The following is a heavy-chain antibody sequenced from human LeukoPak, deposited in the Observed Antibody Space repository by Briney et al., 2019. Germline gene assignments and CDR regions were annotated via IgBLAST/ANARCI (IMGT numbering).Heavy chain of an antibody. J-gene: IGHJ4*02. CDR1: GGTFSSYA. D-gene: IGHD6-6*01. CDR2: IIPIFGTV. CDR3: ARIFGSSSSFDY. V-gene: IGHV1-69*13. Sequence: SVKVSCEASGGTFSSYAISWVRQAPGQGLEWMGGIIPIFGTVNYAQKFQGRVTITADESTSTAYMELSSLRSQDTAVYYCARIFGSSSSFDYWGQGTLVTVSS.